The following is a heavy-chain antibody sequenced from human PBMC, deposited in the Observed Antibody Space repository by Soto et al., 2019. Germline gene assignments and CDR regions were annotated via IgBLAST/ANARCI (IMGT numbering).Heavy chain of an antibody. CDR3: ARARATIAAAAIFDC. J-gene: IGHJ4*02. CDR2: VYRTGST. V-gene: IGHV4-4*02. D-gene: IGHD6-13*01. CDR1: GGTISTYNW. Sequence: SETLPLTCSAAGGTISTYNWWSWVRQPQGKALQWIGEVYRTGSTNYNPSLESRLTISVDKSKNQFSLKLTSVTAADTAVYYCARARATIAAAAIFDCWGQGTLVTVSS.